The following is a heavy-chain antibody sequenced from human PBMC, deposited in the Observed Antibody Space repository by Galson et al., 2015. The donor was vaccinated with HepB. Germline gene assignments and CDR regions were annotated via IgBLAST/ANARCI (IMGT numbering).Heavy chain of an antibody. D-gene: IGHD2-2*01. Sequence: SVKVSCKASGGTFSSYTISWVRQAPGQGLEWMGRIIPILGIANYAQKFQGRVTITADKSTSTAYMELSSLRSEDTAVYYCARQYCSSTSCYVNWFDPWGQGTLVTVSS. V-gene: IGHV1-69*02. J-gene: IGHJ5*02. CDR1: GGTFSSYT. CDR3: ARQYCSSTSCYVNWFDP. CDR2: IIPILGIA.